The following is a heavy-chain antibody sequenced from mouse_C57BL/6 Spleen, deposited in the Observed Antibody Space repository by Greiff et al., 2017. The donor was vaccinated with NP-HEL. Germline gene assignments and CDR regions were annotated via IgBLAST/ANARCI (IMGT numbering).Heavy chain of an antibody. CDR3: ARYSDYDAAY. J-gene: IGHJ3*01. CDR1: GYPFTSYW. CDR2: IYPSDSET. D-gene: IGHD2-4*01. Sequence: QVQLQQPGAELVRPGSSVKLSCKASGYPFTSYWMDWVKQRPGQGLEWIGNIYPSDSETHYNQKFKDKATLTVDKSSSTAYMQLSSLTSEDSAVYYCARYSDYDAAYWGQGTLVTVSA. V-gene: IGHV1-61*01.